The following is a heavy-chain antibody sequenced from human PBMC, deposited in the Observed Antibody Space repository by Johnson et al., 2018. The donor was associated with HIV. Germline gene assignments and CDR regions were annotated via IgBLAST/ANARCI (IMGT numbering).Heavy chain of an antibody. V-gene: IGHV3-30*14. CDR3: ARDQSNGWNRGAFDI. Sequence: QVQLVESGGGVVQPGRSLRLSCEASGFTFSSYDMHWVRQAPGKGLEWVAVISYDGSNKYYADSVKGRFTISRDSSKNTLYLHMNSLRAEDTAVYYCARDQSNGWNRGAFDIWGQGTVVTVSS. CDR1: GFTFSSYD. D-gene: IGHD6-19*01. J-gene: IGHJ3*02. CDR2: ISYDGSNK.